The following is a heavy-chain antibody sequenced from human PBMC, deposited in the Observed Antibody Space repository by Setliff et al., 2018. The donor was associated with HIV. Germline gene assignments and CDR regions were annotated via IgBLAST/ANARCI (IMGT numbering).Heavy chain of an antibody. V-gene: IGHV4-39*02. CDR1: GDSIGTGTHY. J-gene: IGHJ3*02. CDR3: ARAYSYVYEAGAFDI. CDR2: LYGHSST. Sequence: PSETLSLTCTVSGDSIGTGTHYWAWIRQPPGKGLEWIGSLYGHSSTYYTKSLRGRVTISADTSKNQFSLRLSSVTALDTAVYYCARAYSYVYEAGAFDIWGQGTMVTVSS. D-gene: IGHD5-18*01.